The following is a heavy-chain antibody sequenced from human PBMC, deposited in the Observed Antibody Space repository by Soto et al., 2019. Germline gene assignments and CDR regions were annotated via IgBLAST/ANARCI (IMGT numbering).Heavy chain of an antibody. Sequence: SETLSLTCSVSGGSVSSGSFYWGWIRQPPGKGLEWIGSTYYSGGTSYNPSLKSRVTMSVDTSRNQFSLKLSSVTAADTAVYYCASPGGYSYTYSQSWYFDLWGRGSLVTVSS. V-gene: IGHV4-39*01. D-gene: IGHD5-18*01. CDR1: GGSVSSGSFY. CDR3: ASPGGYSYTYSQSWYFDL. CDR2: TYYSGGT. J-gene: IGHJ2*01.